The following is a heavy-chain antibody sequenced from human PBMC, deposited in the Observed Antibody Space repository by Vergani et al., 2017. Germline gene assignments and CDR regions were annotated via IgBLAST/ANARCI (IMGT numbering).Heavy chain of an antibody. V-gene: IGHV4-39*01. CDR1: GGSISSSSYY. CDR2: IYYSGST. Sequence: QLLLQESGPGLVKPSETLSLTCTVSGGSISSSSYYWGWIRQPPGKGLEWIGSIYYSGSTYYNPSLKSRVTISVDTSKNQFSLKLSSVTAADTAVYYCATYSGSYSSNWFDPWGQGTLVTVSS. D-gene: IGHD1-26*01. J-gene: IGHJ5*02. CDR3: ATYSGSYSSNWFDP.